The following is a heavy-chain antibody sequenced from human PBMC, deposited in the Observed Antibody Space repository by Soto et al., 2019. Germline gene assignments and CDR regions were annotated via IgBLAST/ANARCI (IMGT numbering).Heavy chain of an antibody. J-gene: IGHJ5*02. CDR1: GYSFTSYW. CDR2: IDPSDSYT. CDR3: ARQLTAAAGYNWFDP. D-gene: IGHD6-13*01. V-gene: IGHV5-10-1*03. Sequence: EVQLVQSGAEVKKPGESLRISCKGSGYSFTSYWISWVRQMPGKGLEWMGRIDPSDSYTNYSPSFQGHVTISADKSISTAYLQWSSLKASDTAMYYCARQLTAAAGYNWFDPWGQGTLVTVSS.